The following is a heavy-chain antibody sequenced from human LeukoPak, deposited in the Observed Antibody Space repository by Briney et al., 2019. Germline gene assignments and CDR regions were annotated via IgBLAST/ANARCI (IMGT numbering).Heavy chain of an antibody. CDR2: ISNDGSNK. V-gene: IGHV3-30*03. J-gene: IGHJ5*02. CDR1: GFTFSSYG. Sequence: PGRSLRLSCVASGFTFSSYGMHWVRQAPGKGLEWVAVISNDGSNKYYADSVKGRFTISRDNSKNTLYLQMNSLRDEDTAVYYCARDPLGYDSSSWGQGTLVTVSS. CDR3: ARDPLGYDSSS. D-gene: IGHD3-22*01.